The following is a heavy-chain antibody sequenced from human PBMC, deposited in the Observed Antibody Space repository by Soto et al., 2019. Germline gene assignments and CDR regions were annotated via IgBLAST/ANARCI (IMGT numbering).Heavy chain of an antibody. CDR1: GDSVSSNSAA. D-gene: IGHD2-15*01. V-gene: IGHV6-1*01. Sequence: PSQTLSLTCAISGDSVSSNSAAWYWIRQSPSRGLEWLGRTYYRSKWSNDYALSVKSRITINADTSKNQFSLQLNSVTPEDTAVYYCTRLAYCGDGTCRSAAFDYWGQGTVVTVSS. CDR2: TYYRSKWSN. J-gene: IGHJ4*02. CDR3: TRLAYCGDGTCRSAAFDY.